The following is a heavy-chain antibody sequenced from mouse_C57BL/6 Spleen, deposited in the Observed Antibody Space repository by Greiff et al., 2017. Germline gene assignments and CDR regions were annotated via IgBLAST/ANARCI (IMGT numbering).Heavy chain of an antibody. V-gene: IGHV1-42*01. Sequence: ESGPELVKPGASVKISCKASGYSFTGYYMNWVKQSPEKSLEWIGEINPSTGGTTYNQKFKAKATLTVDKSSSTAYMQLKSLTSEDSAVYYCARDYYGPYWGQGTLVTVSA. CDR2: INPSTGGT. CDR1: GYSFTGYY. CDR3: ARDYYGPY. J-gene: IGHJ3*01. D-gene: IGHD1-1*01.